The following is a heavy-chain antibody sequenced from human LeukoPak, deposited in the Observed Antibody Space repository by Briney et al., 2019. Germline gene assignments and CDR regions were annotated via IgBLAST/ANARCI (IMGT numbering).Heavy chain of an antibody. Sequence: GGSLRLSCAASGFSFDDYAMHWVRQAPGKGLEWVSRISWNSASIAYADSVKGRFIISRDNSKNTLYLQMNSLRAEDTAVYYCAKDILWGQGTLVTVSS. CDR1: GFSFDDYA. V-gene: IGHV3-9*01. CDR2: ISWNSASI. J-gene: IGHJ4*02. CDR3: AKDIL.